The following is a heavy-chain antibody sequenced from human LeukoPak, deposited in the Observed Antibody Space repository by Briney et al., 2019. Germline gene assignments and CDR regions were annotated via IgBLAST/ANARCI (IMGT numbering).Heavy chain of an antibody. D-gene: IGHD3-10*01. CDR2: ISYDGSNK. Sequence: GGSLRLSCAASGFTFSSYAMHWVRQAPGKGLEWVAVISYDGSNKYYADSVKGRFTISRDNSKNTLYLQMNSLRAEDTAVYYCARAGSHWHYVYWGQGTVVTVSS. V-gene: IGHV3-30-3*01. CDR3: ARAGSHWHYVY. J-gene: IGHJ4*02. CDR1: GFTFSSYA.